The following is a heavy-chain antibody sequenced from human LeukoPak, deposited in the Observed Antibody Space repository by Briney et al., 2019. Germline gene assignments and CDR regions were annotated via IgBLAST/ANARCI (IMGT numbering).Heavy chain of an antibody. D-gene: IGHD3-16*01. CDR1: GGSISRGSYY. CDR2: IYNGGST. J-gene: IGHJ4*02. V-gene: IGHV4-61*02. Sequence: SETLSLTCVVSGGSISRGSYYWNWIRQPAGKGLEWMGRIYNGGSTNYNPSLKSRVTISADMSRNQLSLLLTSVTAADTAVYYCARQTFGVLYFDSWGLGTLVIVSS. CDR3: ARQTFGVLYFDS.